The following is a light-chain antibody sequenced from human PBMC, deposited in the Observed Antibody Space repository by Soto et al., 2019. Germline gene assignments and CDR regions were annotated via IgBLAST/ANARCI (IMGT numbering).Light chain of an antibody. Sequence: DIVMTQSPDSLAVSLGERATINCKSSQSVLYSSNNKNYFAWYQQKPGQPPKLLIYWASTRESGVPDRFSGSGSGTDFTLTISSLPAEDVAVYYCQQYYSTPTFGPGTKVDIK. V-gene: IGKV4-1*01. CDR1: QSVLYSSNNKNY. CDR2: WAS. J-gene: IGKJ3*01. CDR3: QQYYSTPT.